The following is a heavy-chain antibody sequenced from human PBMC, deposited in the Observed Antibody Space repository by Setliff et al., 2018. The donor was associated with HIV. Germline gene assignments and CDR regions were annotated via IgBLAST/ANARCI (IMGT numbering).Heavy chain of an antibody. D-gene: IGHD6-19*01. V-gene: IGHV1-69*10. CDR1: GGTFSSSA. J-gene: IGHJ4*02. CDR2: IIPVFGMT. CDR3: ATQTVAVGAPGYFDS. Sequence: SVKVSCKTSGGTFSSSALSWVRQARGQGPEWLGGIIPVFGMTDYAQNFQGRLIITADTSTNTAYMELLSPTSEDTATYYCATQTVAVGAPGYFDSWGQGTLVTVSS.